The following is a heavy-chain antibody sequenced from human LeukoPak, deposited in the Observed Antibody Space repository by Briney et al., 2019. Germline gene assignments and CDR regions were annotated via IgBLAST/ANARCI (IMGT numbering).Heavy chain of an antibody. D-gene: IGHD6-6*01. V-gene: IGHV3-21*04. J-gene: IGHJ6*03. CDR2: ISSSSSYI. CDR3: ARGVSSSLYYYYYYMDV. CDR1: GFTFSSYS. Sequence: GGSLRLSCAASGFTFSSYSMNWVRQAPGKGLEWVSSISSSSSYIYYADSVKGRFTISRDNAKNSLYLQMNSLRAEDTAVYYCARGVSSSLYYYYYYMDVWGKGTTVTVS.